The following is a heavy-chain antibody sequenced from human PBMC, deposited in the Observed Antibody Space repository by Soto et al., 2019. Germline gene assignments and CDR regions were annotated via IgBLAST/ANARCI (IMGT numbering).Heavy chain of an antibody. CDR3: ARAPLDATYYDFWSGYSNYGMDA. Sequence: ASVKVSCKASGYTFTGYYMHWVRQAPGQGLEWMGWINPNSGGTNYAQKFQGWVTMTRDTSISTAYMELSRLRSDDTAVYYCARAPLDATYYDFWSGYSNYGMDAWGQGTTVTVSS. CDR2: INPNSGGT. V-gene: IGHV1-2*04. CDR1: GYTFTGYY. D-gene: IGHD3-3*01. J-gene: IGHJ6*02.